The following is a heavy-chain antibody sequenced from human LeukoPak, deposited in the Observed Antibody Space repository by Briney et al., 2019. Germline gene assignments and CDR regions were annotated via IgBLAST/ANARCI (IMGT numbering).Heavy chain of an antibody. Sequence: GWSLRLSCAASGFTFSSYGMHWVRQAPGKGLEWVAFIRYDGSNKYYADSVKGRFTISRDNSKNTLYLQMNSLRAEDTAVFFFFKRKTAYEILTGYWGQGTLVTVSS. CDR1: GFTFSSYG. V-gene: IGHV3-30*02. D-gene: IGHD3-9*01. J-gene: IGHJ4*02. CDR3: FKRKTAYEILTGY. CDR2: IRYDGSNK.